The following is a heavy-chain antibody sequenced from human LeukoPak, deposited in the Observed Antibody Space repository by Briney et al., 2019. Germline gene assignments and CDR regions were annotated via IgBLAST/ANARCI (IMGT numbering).Heavy chain of an antibody. CDR2: IIPILGIA. Sequence: ASVKVSCKASGGTFSSYAISWVRQAPGHGLECIGGIIPILGIANYVQKFQGRVTITADKSTSTAYMELSSLRSEDPAVYYCASTYGSGSYADEWGQGTLVTVSS. V-gene: IGHV1-69*10. D-gene: IGHD3-10*01. J-gene: IGHJ4*02. CDR3: ASTYGSGSYADE. CDR1: GGTFSSYA.